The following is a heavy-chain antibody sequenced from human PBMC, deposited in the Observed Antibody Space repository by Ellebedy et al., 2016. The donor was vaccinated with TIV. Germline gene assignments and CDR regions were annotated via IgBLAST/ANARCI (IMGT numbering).Heavy chain of an antibody. J-gene: IGHJ4*02. V-gene: IGHV1-46*01. CDR3: ARDWGYYHGALDY. Sequence: ASVKVSCTASGYTFTTYQMHWVRQAPGQGLEWVGIINPSGGSTSYAQKFQGRVTMTRDTSTSTVYMELSSLRSEDTAVYYCARDWGYYHGALDYWGQGTLVTVSS. CDR2: INPSGGST. CDR1: GYTFTTYQ. D-gene: IGHD3-22*01.